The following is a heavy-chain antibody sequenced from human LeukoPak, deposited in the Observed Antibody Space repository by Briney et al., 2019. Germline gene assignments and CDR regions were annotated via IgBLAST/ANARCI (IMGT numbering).Heavy chain of an antibody. V-gene: IGHV3-21*01. CDR3: ARIQGDGNTIAY. CDR1: GFTFSSYS. CDR2: ISSSSSYI. J-gene: IGHJ4*02. Sequence: GGSLRLSCAASGFTFSSYSMNWVRQAPGKGLEWVSSISSSSSYIYYADSVKGRFTISRDNAKNSLYLQMNSLRAEDTAVYYWARIQGDGNTIAYWGRATLVTV. D-gene: IGHD5-24*01.